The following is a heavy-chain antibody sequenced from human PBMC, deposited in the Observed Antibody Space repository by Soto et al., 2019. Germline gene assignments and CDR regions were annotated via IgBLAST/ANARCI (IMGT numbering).Heavy chain of an antibody. CDR2: IYYSGST. CDR1: GGSISSGGYY. D-gene: IGHD2-15*01. CDR3: ARGGLGYCSGGSCYSGWDY. J-gene: IGHJ4*02. V-gene: IGHV4-31*03. Sequence: QVQLQESGPGLVKPSQTLSLTCTVSGGSISSGGYYWSWIRQHPGKGLEWIWYIYYSGSTYYNPSLKSRVTISVDTSKNQFSLKLSSVTAADTAVYYCARGGLGYCSGGSCYSGWDYWGQGTLVTVSS.